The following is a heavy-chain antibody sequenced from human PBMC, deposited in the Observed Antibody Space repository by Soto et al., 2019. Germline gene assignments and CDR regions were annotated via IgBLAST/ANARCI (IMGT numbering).Heavy chain of an antibody. CDR1: GFTFSSYG. V-gene: IGHV3-33*01. CDR2: IWYDGSNK. J-gene: IGHJ4*02. D-gene: IGHD4-17*01. CDR3: ARDGGIDYGDYQFY. Sequence: GGSLRLSCAASGFTFSSYGMHWVRQAPGKGLEWVAVIWYDGSNKYYADSVKGRFTISRDNSKNTLYLQMNSLRAEDTAVYYCARDGGIDYGDYQFYWGQGTLVTVSS.